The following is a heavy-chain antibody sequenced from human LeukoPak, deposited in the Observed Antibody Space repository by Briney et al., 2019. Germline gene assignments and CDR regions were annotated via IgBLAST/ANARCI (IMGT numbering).Heavy chain of an antibody. CDR2: ISSSSSYI. D-gene: IGHD2-2*01. J-gene: IGHJ4*02. Sequence: PGGSLRLSCAASGFTVITNDMTWVHQAPGKGLEWVSSISSSSSYIYYADSVKGRFTISRDNAKNSLYLQMNSLRAEDTAVYYCARDGACSSTSCSPPYFDYWGRGTLVTVSS. CDR1: GFTVITND. V-gene: IGHV3-21*01. CDR3: ARDGACSSTSCSPPYFDY.